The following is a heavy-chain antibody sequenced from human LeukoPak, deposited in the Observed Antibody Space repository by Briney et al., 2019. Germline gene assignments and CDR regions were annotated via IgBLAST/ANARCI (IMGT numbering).Heavy chain of an antibody. CDR1: GFTFSSYS. CDR3: ARDARKYKDY. V-gene: IGHV3-21*01. J-gene: IGHJ4*02. CDR2: ISSSSSYI. Sequence: GGSLRLSCAATGFTFSSYSMNWVRQAPGKGLEWVSSISSSSSYIYYADSVKGRFTISRDNAKNSLYLQMNSLRAEDTAVYYCARDARKYKDYWGQGTLVTVSS. D-gene: IGHD1-1*01.